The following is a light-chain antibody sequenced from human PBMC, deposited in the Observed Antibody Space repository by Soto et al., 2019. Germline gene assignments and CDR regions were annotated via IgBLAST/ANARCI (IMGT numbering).Light chain of an antibody. Sequence: VVLTHSPSTLSFSPWQSSTLSSSSSQSVSSSYLAWYQQKPGQAPRLLIYGASSRATGIPDRFSGSGSGTDFTLTISRLEPEDFAVYYCQQYGSSLITFGQGTRLEIK. V-gene: IGKV3-20*01. CDR3: QQYGSSLIT. CDR1: QSVSSSY. CDR2: GAS. J-gene: IGKJ5*01.